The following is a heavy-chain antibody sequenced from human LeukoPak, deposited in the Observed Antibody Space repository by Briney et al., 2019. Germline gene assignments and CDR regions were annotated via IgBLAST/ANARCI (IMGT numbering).Heavy chain of an antibody. Sequence: PGGSLRLSCAASGFTFSSYSMNWVRQAPGKGLEWVSSISSSSSYIYYADSVKGRFTISRDNAKNSLYLQMNSLRAEDTAVYYCAKGLVVVPYRGYFDYWGQGTLVTVSS. D-gene: IGHD3-22*01. CDR3: AKGLVVVPYRGYFDY. CDR2: ISSSSSYI. CDR1: GFTFSSYS. J-gene: IGHJ4*02. V-gene: IGHV3-21*04.